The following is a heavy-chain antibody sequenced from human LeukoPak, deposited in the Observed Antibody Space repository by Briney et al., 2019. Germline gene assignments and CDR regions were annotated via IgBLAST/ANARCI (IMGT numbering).Heavy chain of an antibody. V-gene: IGHV3-11*04. Sequence: GGSLRLSCAASGFTFSDYYMSWIRQAPGKGLEWVSYISSSGSTIYYADSVKGRFTISRDNAKNSLYLQMNSLRAEDTAVYYCARDLFTGSHSSGWYRSPTDYWGQGTLVTVSS. CDR3: ARDLFTGSHSSGWYRSPTDY. CDR1: GFTFSDYY. J-gene: IGHJ4*02. D-gene: IGHD6-19*01. CDR2: ISSSGSTI.